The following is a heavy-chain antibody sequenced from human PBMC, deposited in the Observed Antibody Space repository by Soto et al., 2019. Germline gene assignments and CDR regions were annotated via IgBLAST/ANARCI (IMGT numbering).Heavy chain of an antibody. V-gene: IGHV1-18*04. CDR1: GYTFTSYG. Sequence: ASVKVSCKASGYTFTSYGISWVRQAPGQGLEWMGWISAYKGNTNYAQKLQGRVTMTTDTSTSTAYMELRSLRSDDTAVYYCARERSGYRLRGWFDPWGQGTLVTVSS. CDR2: ISAYKGNT. D-gene: IGHD3-3*01. CDR3: ARERSGYRLRGWFDP. J-gene: IGHJ5*02.